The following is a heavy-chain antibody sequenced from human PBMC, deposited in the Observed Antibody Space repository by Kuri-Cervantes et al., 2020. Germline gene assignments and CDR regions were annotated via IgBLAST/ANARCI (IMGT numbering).Heavy chain of an antibody. Sequence: SETLSLTCAVYGGTFSGYYWSWIRQPPGKGLEWIGEINHSGSTNYNPSLKSRVTISVDTSKKQFSLQLNSVTAADTAVYYCARGGGDYSPYYYMDVWGKGTTVTVSS. CDR1: GGTFSGYY. CDR2: INHSGST. V-gene: IGHV4-34*01. J-gene: IGHJ6*03. D-gene: IGHD4-11*01. CDR3: ARGGGDYSPYYYMDV.